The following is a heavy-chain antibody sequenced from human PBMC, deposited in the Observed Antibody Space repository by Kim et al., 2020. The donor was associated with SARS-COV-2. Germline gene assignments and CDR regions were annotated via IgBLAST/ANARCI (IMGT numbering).Heavy chain of an antibody. CDR2: IKSKTDGGTT. CDR3: TTEEWWLRLQYFQH. Sequence: GGSLRLSCAASGFTFSNAWMSWVRQAPGKGLEWVGRIKSKTDGGTTDYAAPVKGRFTISRDDSKNTLYLQMNSLKTEDTAVYYCTTEEWWLRLQYFQHWGQGTLVTVSS. CDR1: GFTFSNAW. D-gene: IGHD5-12*01. J-gene: IGHJ1*01. V-gene: IGHV3-15*01.